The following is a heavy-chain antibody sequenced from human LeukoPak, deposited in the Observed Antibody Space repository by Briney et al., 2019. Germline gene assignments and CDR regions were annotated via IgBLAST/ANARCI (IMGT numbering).Heavy chain of an antibody. Sequence: SETLSLTCAVSGGSISSGSYSWGWIRQPPGKGLEWIGYFFYTGNTYYNASLKSRVTISVDTSKNQFSLKLSSVTAADTAVYYWASGYWGGACHWGGVDMWGQGKMVTVFS. D-gene: IGHD2-21*02. CDR2: FFYTGNT. J-gene: IGHJ3*02. V-gene: IGHV4-30-4*07. CDR3: ASGYWGGACHWGGVDM. CDR1: GGSISSGSYS.